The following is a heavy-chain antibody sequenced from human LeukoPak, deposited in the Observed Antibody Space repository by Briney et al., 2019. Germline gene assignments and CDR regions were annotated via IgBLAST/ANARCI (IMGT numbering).Heavy chain of an antibody. CDR1: GFTFSSYA. D-gene: IGHD3-22*01. J-gene: IGHJ3*02. Sequence: GGSLRLFCAASGFTFSSYAMNWFRQAPGKGLEWVGFIRSKAYGGTTEYAASVKGRFTISRDDSKNTLYLQMNSLKTEDTAVYYCTTERGYYGSSGYYAPDAFDIWGQGTMVTVSS. CDR2: IRSKAYGGTT. CDR3: TTERGYYGSSGYYAPDAFDI. V-gene: IGHV3-49*03.